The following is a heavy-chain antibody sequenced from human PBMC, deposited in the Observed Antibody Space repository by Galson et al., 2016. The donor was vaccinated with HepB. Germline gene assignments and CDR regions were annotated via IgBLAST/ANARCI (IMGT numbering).Heavy chain of an antibody. V-gene: IGHV3-7*03. D-gene: IGHD4-17*01. J-gene: IGHJ4*02. CDR2: LKQDGSDK. CDR1: GFTFSNYW. CDR3: ARDLPDDSVEYVDVFDL. Sequence: SLRLSCAASGFTFSNYWMSWVRQAPGKGLECVANLKQDGSDKYYVDSVMGRFTISRDNAKNSLYLQMTNLRAEDTAVYFCARDLPDDSVEYVDVFDLWGQGILVTVSS.